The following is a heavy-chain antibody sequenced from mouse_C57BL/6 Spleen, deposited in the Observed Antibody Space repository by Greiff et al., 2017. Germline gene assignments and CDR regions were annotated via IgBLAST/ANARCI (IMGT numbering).Heavy chain of an antibody. J-gene: IGHJ4*01. V-gene: IGHV1-7*01. CDR2: INPSSGYT. D-gene: IGHD2-1*01. Sequence: VQLQQSGAELAKPGASVKLFCKASGYTFTSYWMHWVKQRPGQGLEWIGYINPSSGYTKYNQKFKDKATLTADKSSSTAYMQLSSLTYEDSAVYYCATMVTTEAMDYWVQGTSVTVSS. CDR1: GYTFTSYW. CDR3: ATMVTTEAMDY.